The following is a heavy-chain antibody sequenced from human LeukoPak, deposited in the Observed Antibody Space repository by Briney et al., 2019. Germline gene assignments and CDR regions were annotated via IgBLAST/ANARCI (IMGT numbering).Heavy chain of an antibody. CDR1: GGSISSYY. V-gene: IGHV4-4*09. CDR3: ARVRRGYSSSWLFDY. D-gene: IGHD6-13*01. J-gene: IGHJ4*02. Sequence: SETLSLTCTVSGGSISSYYWSWIRQPPGKGLEWIGYIYTSGSTNYNPSLKSRVTISVDTSKNQFSLKLSSVTAADTAVYYCARVRRGYSSSWLFDYWGQGTLVTVSS. CDR2: IYTSGST.